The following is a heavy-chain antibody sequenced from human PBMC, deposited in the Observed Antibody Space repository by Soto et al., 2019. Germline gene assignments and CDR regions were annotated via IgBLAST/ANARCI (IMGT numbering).Heavy chain of an antibody. D-gene: IGHD3-22*01. CDR2: ISAYNGNT. CDR1: GYTFTSYG. J-gene: IGHJ5*01. CDR3: ARLEGGLDSSGYSP. Sequence: ASVKVSCKASGYTFTSYGISWVRQAPGQGLGWMGWISAYNGNTNYAQKLQGRVAMTTDTSTSTAYMELRSLRSDDTSVYYCARLEGGLDSSGYSPWGQGTLVTVSS. V-gene: IGHV1-18*01.